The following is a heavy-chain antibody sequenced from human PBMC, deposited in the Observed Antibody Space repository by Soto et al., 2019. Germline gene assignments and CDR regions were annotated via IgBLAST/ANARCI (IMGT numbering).Heavy chain of an antibody. J-gene: IGHJ6*02. CDR2: ISTTSTYI. CDR1: GFTFSGDS. V-gene: IGHV3-21*02. CDR3: TRDYVMDV. Sequence: EVQLVESGGGLVKPGGSLRLSCAASGFTFSGDSMNWVRQAPGKGLEWVSSISTTSTYIYYADSVKGRFTISRDNANNSLHLQMNSLRAEDTAVYYCTRDYVMDVWGQATTVTVSS.